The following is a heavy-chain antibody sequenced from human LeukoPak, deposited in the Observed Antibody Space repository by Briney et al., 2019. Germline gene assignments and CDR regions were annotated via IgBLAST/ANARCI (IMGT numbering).Heavy chain of an antibody. D-gene: IGHD3-10*01. CDR2: IYTSGST. Sequence: PSETLSLTCTVSGGSISSYYWSWIRQPAGKGLEWIGRIYTSGSTNNNPSLKSRVTMSVDTSKNQFSLKLSSVTAADTAVYYCAREIGSGSYYNVPYYFDYWGQGTLVTVSS. CDR3: AREIGSGSYYNVPYYFDY. V-gene: IGHV4-4*07. J-gene: IGHJ4*02. CDR1: GGSISSYY.